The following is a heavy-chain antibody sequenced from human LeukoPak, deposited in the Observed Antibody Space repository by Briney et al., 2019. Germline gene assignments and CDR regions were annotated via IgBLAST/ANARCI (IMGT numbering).Heavy chain of an antibody. D-gene: IGHD3-9*01. CDR2: IQWDGSNK. J-gene: IGHJ4*02. Sequence: GGSLRLSCAASGFTFSSYGMSWVRQAPGKGLEWVAFIQWDGSNKYYADSVKGRFTISRDNSKNTLYLQMNSLRAEDTAVYYCAKLLRSFDWYTWDYWGQATLVTVSS. CDR1: GFTFSSYG. V-gene: IGHV3-30*02. CDR3: AKLLRSFDWYTWDY.